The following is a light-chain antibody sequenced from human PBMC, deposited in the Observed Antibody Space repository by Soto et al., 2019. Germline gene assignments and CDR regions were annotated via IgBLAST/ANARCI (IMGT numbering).Light chain of an antibody. J-gene: IGLJ2*01. CDR3: LLVYSGIVV. CDR1: TGAVTSGHY. Sequence: QAVVTQEPSLTVSPGGTGTLTCGSSTGAVTSGHYPYWFQQKPGQAPKTLIYDTTNKHSWSPARFSGSLLGGKAALTLSGAQPEDEADYYCLLVYSGIVVFGGGTPLTVL. CDR2: DTT. V-gene: IGLV7-46*01.